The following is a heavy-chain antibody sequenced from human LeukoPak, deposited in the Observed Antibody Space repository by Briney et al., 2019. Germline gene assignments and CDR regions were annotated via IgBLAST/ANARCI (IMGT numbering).Heavy chain of an antibody. D-gene: IGHD3-10*01. CDR2: IYYSGST. CDR1: GDSIFGSSYY. J-gene: IGHJ5*02. CDR3: ATNRSITLVRGGHGTEKNNLFDP. V-gene: IGHV4-39*01. Sequence: SETLSPTCTVSGDSIFGSSYYWGWIRQPPGKGLEWIGSIYYSGSTHYNPSLKSRVTISVDTSKNQFFLRLSSVTATDTAVYYCATNRSITLVRGGHGTEKNNLFDPWDQGTLVTVSS.